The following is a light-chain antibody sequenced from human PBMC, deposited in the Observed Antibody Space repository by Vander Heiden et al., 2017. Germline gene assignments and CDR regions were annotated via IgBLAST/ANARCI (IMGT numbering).Light chain of an antibody. Sequence: SSELTQDPAVSVALGQTVIITSQGDSLRNYHTSWYQQRPGQPPILVIYGRDNRPSGIPDRFSGSSSGNTASLTITGAQAEDEADYYCNSRDTSGNHLWVFGGGTKVT. J-gene: IGLJ3*02. CDR2: GRD. CDR3: NSRDTSGNHLWV. V-gene: IGLV3-19*01. CDR1: SLRNYH.